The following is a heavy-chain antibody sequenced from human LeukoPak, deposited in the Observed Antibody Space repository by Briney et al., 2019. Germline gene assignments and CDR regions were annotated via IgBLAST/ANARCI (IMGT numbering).Heavy chain of an antibody. CDR2: ISSSSSYT. D-gene: IGHD3-10*01. V-gene: IGHV3-11*05. CDR3: AREHYGSGTQGIAFDI. Sequence: PGGSLRLSCAASGFTFSDYYMSWIRQAPGKGLEWVSYISSSSSYTNYADSVKGRFTISRDNAKNSLYLQMNSLRAEDTAVYYCAREHYGSGTQGIAFDIWGQGTMVTVSS. J-gene: IGHJ3*02. CDR1: GFTFSDYY.